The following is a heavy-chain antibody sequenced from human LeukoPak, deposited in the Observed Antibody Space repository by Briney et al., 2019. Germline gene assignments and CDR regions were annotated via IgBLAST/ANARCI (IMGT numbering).Heavy chain of an antibody. CDR2: IYYSGST. CDR3: ARAGYQLLYYYCYYYMDV. Sequence: SETLSLTCTVSGGSISSGDYYWSWIRQPPGKGLEWIGYIYYSGSTYYNPSLKSRVTISVDTSKTQFSLKLSSVTAADTAVYYCARAGYQLLYYYCYYYMDVWGKGTTVTVSS. J-gene: IGHJ6*03. D-gene: IGHD2-2*02. CDR1: GGSISSGDYY. V-gene: IGHV4-30-4*08.